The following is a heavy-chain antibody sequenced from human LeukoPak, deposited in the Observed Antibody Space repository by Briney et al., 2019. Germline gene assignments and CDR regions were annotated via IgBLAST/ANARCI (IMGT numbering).Heavy chain of an antibody. J-gene: IGHJ4*02. Sequence: SETLSLTCTVSGYSISSGYYWGWIRQPPGKGLECIGSIYHSGSTYYNPSLKSRVTISVDTSKNQFSLKLSSVTAADTAVYYCARDLRFDWYVQPDYWGQGTLVTVSS. CDR2: IYHSGST. CDR3: ARDLRFDWYVQPDY. D-gene: IGHD3-9*01. CDR1: GYSISSGYY. V-gene: IGHV4-38-2*02.